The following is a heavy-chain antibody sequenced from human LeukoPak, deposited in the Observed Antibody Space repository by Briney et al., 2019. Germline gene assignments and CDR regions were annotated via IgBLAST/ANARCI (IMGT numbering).Heavy chain of an antibody. CDR3: AKGMSYYTNDAFDI. J-gene: IGHJ3*02. Sequence: GGSLRLSCAASGFTFSDYYMSWVRQAPGKGLEWVSGISGSGGSTYYADSVKGRFTISRDNSKNTLNLQMNSLRAEDTALYYCAKGMSYYTNDAFDIWGQGTMVTVSS. CDR1: GFTFSDYY. D-gene: IGHD3-10*01. V-gene: IGHV3-23*01. CDR2: ISGSGGST.